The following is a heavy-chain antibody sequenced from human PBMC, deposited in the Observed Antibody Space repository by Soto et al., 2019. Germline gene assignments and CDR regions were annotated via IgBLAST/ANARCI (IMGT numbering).Heavy chain of an antibody. CDR3: ARGAPYCSSTCCYANWFDP. V-gene: IGHV1-46*03. D-gene: IGHD2-2*01. Sequence: QVQLVQSGAEVKKPGASVKVSCKASGYTFTSYYMHWVRQAPGQGLEWMGIINPSGGSTSYEQKFQGRVTKTRVTATSTVDMALGSLRSEDTAVYYYARGAPYCSSTCCYANWFDPWGQGTLVTVSS. CDR1: GYTFTSYY. J-gene: IGHJ5*02. CDR2: INPSGGST.